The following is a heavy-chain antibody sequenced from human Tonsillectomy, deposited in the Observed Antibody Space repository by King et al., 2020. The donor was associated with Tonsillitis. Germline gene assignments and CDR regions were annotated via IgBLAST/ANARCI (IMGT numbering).Heavy chain of an antibody. CDR1: GFTFDDYS. CDR2: ISWDGGST. V-gene: IGHV3-43*01. D-gene: IGHD3-10*01. J-gene: IGHJ4*02. Sequence: VQLVESGGVVVQPGGSLRLSCAASGFTFDDYSMHWVRQAPGKGLEWVSLISWDGGSTYYADSVKGRFTISRDNSENSLYLQMNSLRTEDTALYYCAKDNGGGGAFDYWGQGTLVPVSA. CDR3: AKDNGGGGAFDY.